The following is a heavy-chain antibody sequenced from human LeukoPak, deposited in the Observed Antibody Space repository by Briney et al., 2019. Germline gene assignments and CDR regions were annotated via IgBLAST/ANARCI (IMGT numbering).Heavy chain of an antibody. D-gene: IGHD6-13*01. V-gene: IGHV4-61*02. CDR1: GGSISSDSYY. CDR3: ARDRGIAADAPPRRLHAFDK. Sequence: SETLSLTCTVSGGSISSDSYYWSWIRQPAGKGLEWIGRIYGTGGTNYNPSLKSRVTISVDTSKNQFSLKLNSVTAADTAVYHCARDRGIAADAPPRRLHAFDKWGQGTMVTVSS. CDR2: IYGTGGT. J-gene: IGHJ3*02.